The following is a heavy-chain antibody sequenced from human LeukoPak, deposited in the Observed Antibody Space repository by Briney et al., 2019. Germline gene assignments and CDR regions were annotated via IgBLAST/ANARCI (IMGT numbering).Heavy chain of an antibody. Sequence: GGSLRLSCAASGFTFSSYAMSWVRQAPGKGLEWVSAISGSGGSTYYADSVKGRFTISRDNSKNTLYPQMNSLRAEDTAVYYCAKHLNYYDSSGTRRNFDYWGQGTLVTVSS. CDR1: GFTFSSYA. J-gene: IGHJ4*02. CDR3: AKHLNYYDSSGTRRNFDY. CDR2: ISGSGGST. V-gene: IGHV3-23*01. D-gene: IGHD3-22*01.